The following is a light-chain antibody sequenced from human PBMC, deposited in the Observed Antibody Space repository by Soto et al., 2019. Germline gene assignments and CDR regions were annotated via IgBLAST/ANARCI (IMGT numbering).Light chain of an antibody. Sequence: QSALTQPASVSGSPGQSITISCTGTSSDVGGYNYASWYQQHPGKAPKLMISDVSNRPSGVSIRFSGSKSGNTASLTISGLQAEDEADYYCNSYSSSTTLYLFGTGTKVTVL. J-gene: IGLJ1*01. CDR1: SSDVGGYNY. CDR2: DVS. V-gene: IGLV2-14*01. CDR3: NSYSSSTTLYL.